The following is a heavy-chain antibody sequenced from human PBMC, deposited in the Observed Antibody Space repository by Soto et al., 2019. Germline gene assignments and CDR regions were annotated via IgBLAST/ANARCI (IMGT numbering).Heavy chain of an antibody. CDR1: GYSFTSYW. Sequence: EVQLVQAGAEVKQPGESLKISCKGAGYSFTSYWIGWVRQMPGKGLEWMGIIYPGDSDTRYSPSFQGEVTISADKSISTAYLQWSSLKASDTAMYYCARRPVTGQLGIDYWGQGTLVTVSS. CDR2: IYPGDSDT. J-gene: IGHJ4*02. V-gene: IGHV5-51*01. D-gene: IGHD6-6*01. CDR3: ARRPVTGQLGIDY.